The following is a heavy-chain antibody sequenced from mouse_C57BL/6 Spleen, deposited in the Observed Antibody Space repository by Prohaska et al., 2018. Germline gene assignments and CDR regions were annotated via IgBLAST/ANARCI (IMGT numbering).Heavy chain of an antibody. CDR2: INTYSGVP. D-gene: IGHD1-1*01. CDR1: GYTFTTYG. V-gene: IGHV9-3*01. Sequence: QIQLVQSGPELKKPGETVKISCKASGYTFTTYGMSWVKQAPGKGLKWMGWINTYSGVPTYADDFKGRFAFSLETSASTAYLQINNLKNEDTATYFCARGNYYGSVWYFDVWGTGTTVTVSS. CDR3: ARGNYYGSVWYFDV. J-gene: IGHJ1*03.